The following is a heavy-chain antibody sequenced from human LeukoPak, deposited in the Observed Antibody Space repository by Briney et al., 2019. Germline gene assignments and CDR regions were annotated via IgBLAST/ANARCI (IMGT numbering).Heavy chain of an antibody. CDR2: INAGNGNT. J-gene: IGHJ4*02. D-gene: IGHD6-19*01. V-gene: IGHV1-3*01. CDR1: GYTFTSYA. CDR3: ARAGYSSGWSNFDY. Sequence: GASVKVSCKASGYTFTSYAMHWVRQAPGQSLEWMGWINAGNGNTKYSQKFQGRVTITRDTSASTAYMELSSLRSEDTAVYYCARAGYSSGWSNFDYWGQGTLVTVSS.